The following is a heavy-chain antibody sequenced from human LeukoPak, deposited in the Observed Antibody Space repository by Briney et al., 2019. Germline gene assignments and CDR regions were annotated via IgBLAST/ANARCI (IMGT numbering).Heavy chain of an antibody. CDR2: ISYDGSNK. CDR3: ARQSSVTRSGLDS. D-gene: IGHD4-17*01. Sequence: GGSLRLSCADSGFTFNSHMHWVRQAPGEGLEWVAAISYDGSNKKYGDSVKGRFTISSDNSKNTLYLQMNSPRPEDTAVYYCARQSSVTRSGLDSWGQGTLVTVSS. J-gene: IGHJ4*02. CDR1: GFTFNSH. V-gene: IGHV3-30*04.